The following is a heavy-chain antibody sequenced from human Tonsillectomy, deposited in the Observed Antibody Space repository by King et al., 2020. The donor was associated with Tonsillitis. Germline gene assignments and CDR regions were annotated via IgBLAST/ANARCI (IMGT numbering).Heavy chain of an antibody. Sequence: VQLVESGGGVVQPGRSLRLSCAASGCTFSSYGMHWVRQAPGKGLEWVAVIWYDGSNKYYEDSVKGRFTISRDNSKNTLYLQMNSLRAEDTAVYYCARDRGEMATLDYWGQGTLVTVSS. CDR1: GCTFSSYG. CDR3: ARDRGEMATLDY. D-gene: IGHD5-24*01. J-gene: IGHJ4*02. V-gene: IGHV3-33*01. CDR2: IWYDGSNK.